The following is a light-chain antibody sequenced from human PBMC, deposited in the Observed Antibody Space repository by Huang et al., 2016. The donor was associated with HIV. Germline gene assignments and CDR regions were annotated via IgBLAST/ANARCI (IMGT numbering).Light chain of an antibody. CDR2: GAS. V-gene: IGKV3-15*01. CDR1: QSIINN. Sequence: EIVLTQSPATLSLSPGERAALSCRATQSIINNLAWYQQNAGQSPRLLIDGASTRATGIPARFRGSGSGTDLALTISSLQSEDCAVYYCQQYNNWPPLLTFGGGTKVEIK. J-gene: IGKJ4*01. CDR3: QQYNNWPPLLT.